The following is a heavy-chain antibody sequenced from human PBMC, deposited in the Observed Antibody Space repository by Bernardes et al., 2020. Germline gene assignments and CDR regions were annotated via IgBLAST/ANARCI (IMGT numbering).Heavy chain of an antibody. V-gene: IGHV3-23*01. J-gene: IGHJ4*02. CDR2: ITGSGGST. Sequence: GGSLRLSCAASGFIFSTYAMTWVRQAPGKGLEWVSGITGSGGSTYYADSVKGRFTISRDNSENTLYLQMNRLRAEDTAVYHCAKLASDWNYLDYWGQGTLVTVPS. CDR1: GFIFSTYA. D-gene: IGHD1-1*01. CDR3: AKLASDWNYLDY.